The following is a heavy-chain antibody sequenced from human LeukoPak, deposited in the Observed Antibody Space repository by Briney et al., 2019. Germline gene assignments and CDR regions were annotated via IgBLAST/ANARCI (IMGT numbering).Heavy chain of an antibody. CDR2: ITTSDGNT. CDR1: GFTFSSYT. D-gene: IGHD1-26*01. CDR3: AKGANSDTRYYFDY. V-gene: IGHV3-23*01. J-gene: IGHJ4*02. Sequence: GGSLRLSCAASGFTFSSYTMSWVRQAPGKGLEWVSTITTSDGNTYYADSVKGRFTISRDNSKNTLFLQMKSLRVEHTAIYYCAKGANSDTRYYFDYWGQGSLVTVSS.